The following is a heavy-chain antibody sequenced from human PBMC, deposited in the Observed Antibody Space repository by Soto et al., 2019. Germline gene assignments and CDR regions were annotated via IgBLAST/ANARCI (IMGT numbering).Heavy chain of an antibody. J-gene: IGHJ6*02. CDR3: ATGALWIDEYCYYGMDA. Sequence: QVQLVESGGGVVQPGRSLSLSCAASGFTFSSYGMHWVRQAPGKGLEWVAVIWYDGSNKYYADSVKGRFTISRDNSKNTLHLQLTSLIAGDTAVYYCATGALWIDEYCYYGMDAWGQGTTVTVSS. CDR2: IWYDGSNK. V-gene: IGHV3-33*01. CDR1: GFTFSSYG. D-gene: IGHD3-10*01.